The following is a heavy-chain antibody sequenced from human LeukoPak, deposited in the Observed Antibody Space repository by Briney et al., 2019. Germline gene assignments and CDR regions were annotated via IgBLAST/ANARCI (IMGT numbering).Heavy chain of an antibody. V-gene: IGHV6-1*01. CDR1: GDSVSSNSAA. Sequence: SQTLSLTCAISGDSVSSNSAAWNWIRQSPSRGLEWLGRTYYRSKWYNDYAVSLKGRITINPDTSKNQFSLQLNSVTPEDTAVYYCVSGGVAGIDAFDIWGQGTMVTVSS. CDR3: VSGGVAGIDAFDI. CDR2: TYYRSKWYN. D-gene: IGHD6-19*01. J-gene: IGHJ3*02.